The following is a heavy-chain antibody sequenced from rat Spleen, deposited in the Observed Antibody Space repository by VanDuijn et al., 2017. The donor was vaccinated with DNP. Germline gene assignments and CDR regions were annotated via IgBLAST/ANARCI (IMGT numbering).Heavy chain of an antibody. CDR1: GYSITSCCR. V-gene: IGHV3-3*01. J-gene: IGHJ2*01. CDR3: ARMDYGLDY. D-gene: IGHD1-3*01. CDR2: INSAGST. Sequence: EVQLQESGPGLVEPSQSLSLTCSVTGYSITSCCRWNWIRKFPGNKLEWMGYINSAGSTKYNPSLKSRISIIRDTSKNQFFLQVNSVTTADTATYYCARMDYGLDYWGQGVMVTVSS.